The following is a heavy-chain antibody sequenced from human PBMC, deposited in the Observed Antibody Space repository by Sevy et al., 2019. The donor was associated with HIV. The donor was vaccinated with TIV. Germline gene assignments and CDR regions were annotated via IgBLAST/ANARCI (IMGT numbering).Heavy chain of an antibody. CDR1: GFTFSRYA. J-gene: IGHJ6*02. V-gene: IGHV3-30-3*01. CDR3: ARVKGDYSFGYYGMDV. Sequence: GGSLRLSCAASGFTFSRYAMHWVRQAPGKGLEWLAVISYDGSTKYYTDSVTGRFTISRDNSKNTLYLQMNSLKVEDTAVYYCARVKGDYSFGYYGMDVRGQGTTVIVSS. D-gene: IGHD5-18*01. CDR2: ISYDGSTK.